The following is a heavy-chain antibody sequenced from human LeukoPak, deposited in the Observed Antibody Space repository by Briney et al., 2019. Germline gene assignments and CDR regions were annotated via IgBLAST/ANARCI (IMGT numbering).Heavy chain of an antibody. CDR1: GGSISSYY. V-gene: IGHV4-59*08. D-gene: IGHD5-18*01. J-gene: IGHJ4*02. Sequence: SETLSLTYTVSGGSISSYYWSWIRQPPGKGLEWIGCIYYSGSTNYNPSLKSRVTISVDTSKNQFSLKLSSVTAADTAVYYCARLRGWVYSYGLDYWGQGTLVTVSS. CDR2: IYYSGST. CDR3: ARLRGWVYSYGLDY.